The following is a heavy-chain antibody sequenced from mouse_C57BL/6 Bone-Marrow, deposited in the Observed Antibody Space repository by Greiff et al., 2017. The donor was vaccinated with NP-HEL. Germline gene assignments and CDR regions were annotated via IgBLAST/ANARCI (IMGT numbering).Heavy chain of an antibody. CDR3: ARSLLYYGYDEGCFAY. V-gene: IGHV7-3*01. CDR1: GFTFTDYY. CDR2: IRNKANGYTT. J-gene: IGHJ3*01. Sequence: EVQGVESGGGLVQPGGSLSLSCAASGFTFTDYYMSWVRQPPGKALEWLGFIRNKANGYTTEYSASVKGRFTISRDNSQSILYLQMNALRAEDSATYYCARSLLYYGYDEGCFAYWGQGTLVTVSA. D-gene: IGHD2-2*01.